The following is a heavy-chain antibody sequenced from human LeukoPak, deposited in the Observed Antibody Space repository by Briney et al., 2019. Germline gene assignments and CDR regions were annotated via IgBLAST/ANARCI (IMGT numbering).Heavy chain of an antibody. CDR1: GFTFSSYA. CDR2: ISYDGSNK. Sequence: GGSLRLSCAASGFTFSSYAMHWVRQAPGKGLEWVAVISYDGSNKYYADSVKGRFTISRDNSKNTLYLQMNSLRAEDTAVYYCARDLQFAYDSSGNWGQGTLVTVSS. J-gene: IGHJ4*02. V-gene: IGHV3-30-3*01. CDR3: ARDLQFAYDSSGN. D-gene: IGHD3-22*01.